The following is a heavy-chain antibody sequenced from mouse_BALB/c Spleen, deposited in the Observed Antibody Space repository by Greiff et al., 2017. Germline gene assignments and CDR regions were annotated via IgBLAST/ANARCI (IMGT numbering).Heavy chain of an antibody. Sequence: QVTLKVSGPELVRPGVSVKISCKGSGYTFTDYAMHWVKQSHAKSLEWIGVISTYYGNTNYNQKFKGKATMTVDKSSSTAYMELARLTSEDSAIYYCAKGYGNYVWFAYWGQGTLVTVSA. V-gene: IGHV1-67*01. CDR2: ISTYYGNT. CDR3: AKGYGNYVWFAY. D-gene: IGHD2-1*01. CDR1: GYTFTDYA. J-gene: IGHJ3*01.